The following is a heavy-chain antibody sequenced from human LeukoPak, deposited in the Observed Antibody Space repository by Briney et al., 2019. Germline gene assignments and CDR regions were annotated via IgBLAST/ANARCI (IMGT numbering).Heavy chain of an antibody. D-gene: IGHD3-22*01. J-gene: IGHJ4*02. CDR1: GGFISSGGYY. CDR2: IYDTGNT. V-gene: IGHV4-31*03. Sequence: SETLSLTCTVSGGFISSGGYYWSWIRQHPGKGLEWIGYIYDTGNTHYNPSLQSRVIISVDTSKNQFSLKLSSVTAADTAVYYCARFAYDSSGYLWFFDYWGQGTLVTVSS. CDR3: ARFAYDSSGYLWFFDY.